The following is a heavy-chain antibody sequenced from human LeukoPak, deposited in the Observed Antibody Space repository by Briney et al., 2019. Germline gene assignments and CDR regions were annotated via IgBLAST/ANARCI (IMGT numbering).Heavy chain of an antibody. V-gene: IGHV3-15*01. CDR2: IKSKPAGGSI. Sequence: GGSLRLSCTASGFTFSNAWMSWVRQAPGKGLEWVGRIKSKPAGGSIDYAAPIKGRFTISRDDSKNTLYLQVNSLKVEDTAVYYCAKGGKWDVTPFDYWGQGTLVTVSS. J-gene: IGHJ4*02. D-gene: IGHD1-26*01. CDR3: AKGGKWDVTPFDY. CDR1: GFTFSNAW.